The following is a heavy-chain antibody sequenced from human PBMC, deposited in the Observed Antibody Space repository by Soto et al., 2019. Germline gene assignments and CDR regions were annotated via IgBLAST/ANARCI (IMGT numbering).Heavy chain of an antibody. D-gene: IGHD2-15*01. CDR1: GYTFTSYD. Sequence: ASVKVSCKASGYTFTSYDINWVRQATGQGLEWMGWMNPNSGNTGYAQKFQGRVTMTRNTSISTAYMELSSLRSEDTAVYYCARIGYCSGGSCYSGGGYYYYMDVWGKGTTVTV. CDR2: MNPNSGNT. J-gene: IGHJ6*03. V-gene: IGHV1-8*01. CDR3: ARIGYCSGGSCYSGGGYYYYMDV.